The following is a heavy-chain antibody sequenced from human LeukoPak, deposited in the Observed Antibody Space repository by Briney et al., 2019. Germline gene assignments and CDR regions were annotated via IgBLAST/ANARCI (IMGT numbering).Heavy chain of an antibody. CDR2: ISDSVGST. CDR3: ARGSAHLDYGDNGDYFDY. V-gene: IGHV3-23*01. J-gene: IGHJ4*02. D-gene: IGHD4-17*01. Sequence: PGGSLRLSCAASGFTFNNYAMTWVRQAPGKGLEWVSAISDSVGSTYYPDSVKGRFTISRDNSKNTLYLQMNSLRAEDTAVYYCARGSAHLDYGDNGDYFDYWGQGTLVTVSS. CDR1: GFTFNNYA.